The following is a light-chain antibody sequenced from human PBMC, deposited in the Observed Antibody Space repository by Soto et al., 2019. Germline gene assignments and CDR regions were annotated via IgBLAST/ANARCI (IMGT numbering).Light chain of an antibody. V-gene: IGKV3-15*01. Sequence: SPATLCVFPGKRVSLSGMAIQSVGTNLAWYQQKPGQAPRLLILGASTRASGIPAKFSGSGSGTEFTLSIGSLQSEDFAIYYCQQYDNWPPRWTFGQGSNVDIK. CDR2: GAS. CDR3: QQYDNWPPRWT. CDR1: QSVGTN. J-gene: IGKJ2*01.